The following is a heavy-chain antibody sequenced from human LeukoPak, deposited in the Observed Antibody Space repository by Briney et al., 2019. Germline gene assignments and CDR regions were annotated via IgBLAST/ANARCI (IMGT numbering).Heavy chain of an antibody. CDR2: ISYDGSNK. V-gene: IGHV3-30-3*01. Sequence: GGSLRLSCAASGFTFSSYAMHWVRQAPGKGLEWVAVISYDGSNKYYADSVKGRFTISRDNSKNTLYLQMNSLRAEDTAVYYCARDLGGYDSRGFDPWGQGTLATVSS. CDR3: ARDLGGYDSRGFDP. CDR1: GFTFSSYA. D-gene: IGHD5-12*01. J-gene: IGHJ5*02.